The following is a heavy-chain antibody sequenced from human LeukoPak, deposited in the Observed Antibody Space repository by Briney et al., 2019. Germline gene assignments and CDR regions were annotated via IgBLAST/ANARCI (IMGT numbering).Heavy chain of an antibody. CDR3: ARGPYYDFWSGPDFDY. D-gene: IGHD3-3*01. CDR2: IKQDGSEK. J-gene: IGHJ4*02. V-gene: IGHV3-7*05. Sequence: PGGSLRLSCAASGFTFSSYWMSWVRQAPGKGLEWVANIKQDGSEKYYVDSVKGRFTISRDNAKNSLYLQMNSLRAEDTAVYYCARGPYYDFWSGPDFDYWGQGTLVAVSS. CDR1: GFTFSSYW.